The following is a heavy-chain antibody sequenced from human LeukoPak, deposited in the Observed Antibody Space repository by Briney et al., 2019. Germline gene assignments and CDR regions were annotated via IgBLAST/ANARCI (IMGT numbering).Heavy chain of an antibody. CDR2: IDWDDDK. CDR1: GLSLSTSGMC. V-gene: IGHV2-70*11. CDR3: ARTVYISSWYDTDY. D-gene: IGHD6-13*01. J-gene: IGHJ4*02. Sequence: SGPTLVNPTQTLTLTCTFSGLSLSTSGMCVSWIRQPPGKALEWLARIDWDDDKYYSTSLKTRLTISKDTSKNQVVLTMTNMDPVDTATYSCARTVYISSWYDTDYWGQGTLVTVSS.